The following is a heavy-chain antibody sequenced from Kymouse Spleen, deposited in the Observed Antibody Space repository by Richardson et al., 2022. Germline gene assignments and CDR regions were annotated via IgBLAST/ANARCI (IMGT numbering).Heavy chain of an antibody. J-gene: IGHJ6*02. CDR2: IYYSGST. Sequence: QLQLQESGPGLVKPSETLSLTCTVSGGSISSSSYYWGWIRQPPGKGLEWIGSIYYSGSTYYNPSLKSRVTISVDTSKNQFSLKLSSVTAADTAVYYCARQGGTVTTYYYYYGMDVWGQGTTVTVSS. CDR3: ARQGGTVTTYYYYYGMDV. D-gene: IGHD4-11,IGHD4-11*01. CDR1: GGSISSSSYY. V-gene: IGHV4-39*01.